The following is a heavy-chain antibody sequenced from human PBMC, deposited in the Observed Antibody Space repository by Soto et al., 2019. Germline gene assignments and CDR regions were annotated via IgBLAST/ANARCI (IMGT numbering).Heavy chain of an antibody. J-gene: IGHJ6*02. CDR1: GGSFSGYY. V-gene: IGHV4-34*01. D-gene: IGHD3-10*01. CDR2: INHSGST. CDR3: ARMDITMVRGVIRYSYGMDV. Sequence: QVQLQQWGAGLLKPSETLSLTCAVYGGSFSGYYWSWIRQLPGKGLEWIGEINHSGSTNYNPSLKSRVTISVDTSKHQFSLKLSSVTAADTAVYYCARMDITMVRGVIRYSYGMDVWGQRTTVTVSS.